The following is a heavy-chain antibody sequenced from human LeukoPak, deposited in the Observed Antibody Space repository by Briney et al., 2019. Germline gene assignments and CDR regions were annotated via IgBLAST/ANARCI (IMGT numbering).Heavy chain of an antibody. Sequence: GASMKVSCKASGYTFNGYYIHWVRQAPGQGPEWMGWLDPKSGGTKYAQRFQGRVTMTWDTSISTAYMDLARLRSDDTAVYYCARVLLSDAFDIWGQGTMVTVSS. CDR3: ARVLLSDAFDI. CDR2: LDPKSGGT. CDR1: GYTFNGYY. V-gene: IGHV1-2*02. J-gene: IGHJ3*02. D-gene: IGHD2-8*01.